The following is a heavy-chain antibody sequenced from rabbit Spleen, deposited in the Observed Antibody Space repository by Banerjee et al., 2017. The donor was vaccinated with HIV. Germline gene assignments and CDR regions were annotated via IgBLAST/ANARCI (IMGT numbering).Heavy chain of an antibody. J-gene: IGHJ4*01. D-gene: IGHD6-1*01. V-gene: IGHV1S40*01. Sequence: QSLEESGGDLVKPGASLTLTCTASGFSFSGSEWICWVRQAPGKGLEWIGCIYCGDGSTYYANWAKGRFTISKTSSPAVTLQMTSLTAADTATYLCARDAGPYDYIDGYFNFWGPGPLVTVS. CDR3: ARDAGPYDYIDGYFNF. CDR2: IYCGDGST. CDR1: GFSFSGSEW.